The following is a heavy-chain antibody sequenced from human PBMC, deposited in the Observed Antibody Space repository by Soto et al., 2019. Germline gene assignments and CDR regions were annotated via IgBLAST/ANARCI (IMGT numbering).Heavy chain of an antibody. CDR1: GFTFSDNL. CDR3: ARDIQSVGPRANDALDV. J-gene: IGHJ3*01. V-gene: IGHV1-3*01. D-gene: IGHD5-18*01. Sequence: QVQLVQSGAELKKPGASVNISCTASGFTFSDNLINWVRQVPGQGLEWMGWLNPDTGNTRYSETFQGRVTTSRHPSARLAYLELSGLENEDAALYCWARDIQSVGPRANDALDVWGQGTMITVSS. CDR2: LNPDTGNT.